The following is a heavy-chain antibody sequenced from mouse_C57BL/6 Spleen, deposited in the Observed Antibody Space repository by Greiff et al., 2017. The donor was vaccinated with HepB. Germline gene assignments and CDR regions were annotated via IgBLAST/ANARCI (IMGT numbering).Heavy chain of an antibody. D-gene: IGHD3-2*02. CDR1: GYTFTSYW. J-gene: IGHJ4*01. Sequence: QVQLQQPGAELVRPGSSVKLSCKASGYTFTSYWMHWVKQRPIQGLEWIGNIDPSDSETHYNQKFKDKATLTVDKSSSTAYMQLSSLTSEDSAVYYCARGRQLRPHYYAMDYWGQGTSVTVSS. CDR3: ARGRQLRPHYYAMDY. V-gene: IGHV1-52*01. CDR2: IDPSDSET.